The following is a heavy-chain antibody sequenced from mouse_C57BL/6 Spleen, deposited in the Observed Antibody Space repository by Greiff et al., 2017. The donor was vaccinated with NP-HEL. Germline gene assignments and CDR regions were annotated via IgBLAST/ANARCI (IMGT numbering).Heavy chain of an antibody. D-gene: IGHD2-4*01. CDR3: ARSVGLRGGYFDY. Sequence: LQESGAELVKPGASVKISCKASGYAFSSYWMNWVKQRPGKGLEWIGQIYPGDGDTNYNGKFKGKATLTADKSSSTAYMQRSSLTSEDSAFYVCARSVGLRGGYFDYWGQGTTLTVSS. J-gene: IGHJ2*01. CDR1: GYAFSSYW. CDR2: IYPGDGDT. V-gene: IGHV1-80*01.